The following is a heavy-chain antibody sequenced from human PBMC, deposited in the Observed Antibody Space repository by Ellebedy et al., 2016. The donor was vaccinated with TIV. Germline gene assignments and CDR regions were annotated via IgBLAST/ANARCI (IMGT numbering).Heavy chain of an antibody. Sequence: PGGSLSLSCGASGFTFSNYWMNWVRQAPGKGLEWVANIKQDGSEKYYVDSVKGRFTISRDNAKNSVDLQMNTLRAEDTAVYCCATTLNYGGNCFFDNWGQGTLVTVSS. D-gene: IGHD4-23*01. CDR1: GFTFSNYW. CDR2: IKQDGSEK. J-gene: IGHJ4*02. V-gene: IGHV3-7*01. CDR3: ATTLNYGGNCFFDN.